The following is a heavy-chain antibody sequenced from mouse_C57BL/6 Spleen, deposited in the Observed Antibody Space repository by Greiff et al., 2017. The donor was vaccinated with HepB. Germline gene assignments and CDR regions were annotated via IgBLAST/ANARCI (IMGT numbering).Heavy chain of an antibody. CDR2: INPSNGGT. J-gene: IGHJ1*03. D-gene: IGHD2-2*01. Sequence: QVQLQQPGTELVKPGASVKLSCKASGYTFTSYWMHWVKQRPGQGLEWIGNINPSNGGTNYNEKFKSKATLTVDKSSSTAYMQLSSLTSEVSAVYYCARVSPLTMVTTGYFDVWGTGTTVTVSS. V-gene: IGHV1-53*01. CDR1: GYTFTSYW. CDR3: ARVSPLTMVTTGYFDV.